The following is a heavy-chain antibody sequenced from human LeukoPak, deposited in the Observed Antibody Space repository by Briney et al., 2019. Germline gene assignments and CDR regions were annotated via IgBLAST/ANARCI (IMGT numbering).Heavy chain of an antibody. CDR1: GGSISSSSYY. J-gene: IGHJ4*02. CDR2: IYYSGST. D-gene: IGHD5-12*01. Sequence: SETLSLTCTVSGGSISSSSYYWGWIRQPPGKGLEWIGSIYYSGSTYYNPSLKSRVTISVDTSKNQFSLKLSSVTAADTAVYYCARGGYSGYDSLFDYWGQGTLVTVSS. V-gene: IGHV4-39*07. CDR3: ARGGYSGYDSLFDY.